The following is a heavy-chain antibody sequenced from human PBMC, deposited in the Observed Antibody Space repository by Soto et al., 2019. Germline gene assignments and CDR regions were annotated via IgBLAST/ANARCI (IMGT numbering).Heavy chain of an antibody. D-gene: IGHD3-9*01. CDR3: AKDRRDILTGYYAY. CDR1: GFTFSSYG. CDR2: ISYDGSNK. V-gene: IGHV3-30*18. Sequence: QVQLVESGGGVVQPGRSLRLSCAASGFTFSSYGMHWVRQASGKGLEWVAVISYDGSNKYYADSVKGRFTISRDNSKNTLYLQMNSLRAEDTAVYYCAKDRRDILTGYYAYWGQGTLVTVSS. J-gene: IGHJ4*02.